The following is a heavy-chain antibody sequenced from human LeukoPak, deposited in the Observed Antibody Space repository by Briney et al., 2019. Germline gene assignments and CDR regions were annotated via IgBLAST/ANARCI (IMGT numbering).Heavy chain of an antibody. Sequence: GGSLRLSCAASEFTVSTNHMSWVRQAPGKGLEWVSVIYSGGSTYYADSVKGRFTISRDNSKNTLYLQMNSLRAEDTAVYYCASSPVEEEWDAFDIWGQGTMVTVSS. CDR1: EFTVSTNH. V-gene: IGHV3-66*01. CDR3: ASSPVEEEWDAFDI. D-gene: IGHD3-3*01. CDR2: IYSGGST. J-gene: IGHJ3*02.